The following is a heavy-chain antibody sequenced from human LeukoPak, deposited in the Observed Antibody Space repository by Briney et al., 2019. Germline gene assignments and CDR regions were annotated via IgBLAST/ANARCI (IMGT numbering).Heavy chain of an antibody. J-gene: IGHJ5*02. D-gene: IGHD6-19*01. CDR2: ISYDVSNK. Sequence: GGSLRLSCAASGFIFSSFGMHWVRQAPGNLLEWVAVISYDVSNKYYADSVKGRFTISRDNSKNTLYLQMNSLRAEDTAVYYCAKDLGWNGWANWFDPWGQGTLVTVSS. CDR3: AKDLGWNGWANWFDP. V-gene: IGHV3-30*18. CDR1: GFIFSSFG.